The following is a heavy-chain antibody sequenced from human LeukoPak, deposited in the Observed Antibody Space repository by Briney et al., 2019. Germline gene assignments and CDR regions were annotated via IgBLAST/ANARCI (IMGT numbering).Heavy chain of an antibody. CDR2: INGDGSSK. D-gene: IGHD6-19*01. Sequence: GGSLRLSCAGSGFSFSTYWMNWVRQAPGKGLVWVSRINGDGSSKNYADSVKGRFTISRDNAKNTLYLQMNNLRSEDTAVYYCTRSMTAGNSFWGCWGQGTLVTVSP. V-gene: IGHV3-74*01. CDR1: GFSFSTYW. CDR3: TRSMTAGNSFWGC. J-gene: IGHJ4*02.